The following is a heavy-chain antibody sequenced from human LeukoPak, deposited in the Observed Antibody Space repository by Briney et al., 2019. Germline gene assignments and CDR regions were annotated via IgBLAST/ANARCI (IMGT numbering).Heavy chain of an antibody. D-gene: IGHD1-26*01. J-gene: IGHJ4*02. CDR1: GGSISSSSYY. CDR2: IYYSGST. Sequence: PSETLSLTCTVSGGSISSSSYYWGWIRQPPGRGLEWIGNIYYSGSTYYNPSLKSRVTISVDTSKNHFSLKLSSVTAADTAVYYCAKSGGYGLIDYWGQGTLVTVSS. CDR3: AKSGGYGLIDY. V-gene: IGHV4-39*01.